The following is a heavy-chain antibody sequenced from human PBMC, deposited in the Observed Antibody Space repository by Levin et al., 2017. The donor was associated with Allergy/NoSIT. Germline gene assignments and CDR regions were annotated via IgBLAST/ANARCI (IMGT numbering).Heavy chain of an antibody. D-gene: IGHD2-15*01. CDR2: ISWNSGSI. Sequence: TGGSLRLSCAASGFTFDDYAMHWVRQAPGKGLEWVSGISWNSGSIGYADSVKGRFTISRDNAKNSLYLQMNRLRTEEAALYYCARDNIGLPDAFDIWGQGTKVIVSS. J-gene: IGHJ3*02. CDR1: GFTFDDYA. CDR3: ARDNIGLPDAFDI. V-gene: IGHV3-9*01.